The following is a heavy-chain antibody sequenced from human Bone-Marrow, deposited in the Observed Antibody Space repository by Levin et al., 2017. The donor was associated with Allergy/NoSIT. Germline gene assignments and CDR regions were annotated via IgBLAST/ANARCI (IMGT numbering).Heavy chain of an antibody. J-gene: IGHJ5*02. CDR2: MNPNSGNT. CDR3: ARPAHSGYDLTP. V-gene: IGHV1-8*01. Sequence: GASVKVSCKASGYTFTSYDINWVRQATGQGLEWMGWMNPNSGNTGYAQKFQGRVTMTRNTSISTAYMELSSLRSEDTAVYYCARPAHSGYDLTPWGQGTLVTVSS. CDR1: GYTFTSYD. D-gene: IGHD5-12*01.